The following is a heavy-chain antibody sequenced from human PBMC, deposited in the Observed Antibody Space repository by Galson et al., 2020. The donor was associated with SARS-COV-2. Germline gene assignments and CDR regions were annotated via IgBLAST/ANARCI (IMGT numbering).Heavy chain of an antibody. D-gene: IGHD3-10*01. J-gene: IGHJ6*02. CDR3: AKRNELVWLXXXXLANDNYGMDF. CDR1: GGSFSGYY. V-gene: IGHV4-34*01. CDR2: INHSGSS. Sequence: SETLSLTCAVYGGSFSGYYWPWIRQPPGKGLEWIGEINHSGSSNYNPSLKSRVTMSVDKSKNQFSLKLSSVTAAAKGVYYCAKRNELVWLXXXXLANDNYGMDFWVQGTTVTVSS.